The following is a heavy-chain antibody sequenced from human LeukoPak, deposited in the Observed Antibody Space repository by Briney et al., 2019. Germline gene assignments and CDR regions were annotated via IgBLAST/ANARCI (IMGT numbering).Heavy chain of an antibody. CDR2: ISYDGSNK. D-gene: IGHD5-12*01. CDR3: AKGGGYESAGDY. Sequence: PGRSLRLFCAASGFTFSSYGMHWVRQAPGKGLEWVAVISYDGSNKYYADSVKGRFTISRDNSKNTLYLQMNSLRAEDTAVYYCAKGGGYESAGDYWGQGTLVTVSS. CDR1: GFTFSSYG. V-gene: IGHV3-30*18. J-gene: IGHJ4*02.